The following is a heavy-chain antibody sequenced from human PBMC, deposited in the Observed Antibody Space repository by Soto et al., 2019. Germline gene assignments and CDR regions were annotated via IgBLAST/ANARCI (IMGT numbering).Heavy chain of an antibody. CDR3: ASNTLIAVAGVFDI. CDR1: GYTFTGFY. CDR2: INPNCGAT. V-gene: IGHV1-2*02. Sequence: ASVKVSCKASGYTFTGFYLHWVRQAPGHGLVWMGWINPNCGATNYAQNFQGRVTITTDTSTSTAYMELSSLRSEDTAVYYCASNTLIAVAGVFDIWGQGTMVTVSS. J-gene: IGHJ3*02. D-gene: IGHD6-19*01.